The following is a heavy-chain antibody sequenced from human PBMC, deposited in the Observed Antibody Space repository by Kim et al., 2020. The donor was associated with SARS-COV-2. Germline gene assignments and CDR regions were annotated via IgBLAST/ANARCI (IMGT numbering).Heavy chain of an antibody. Sequence: HYAVFVKGRFTISRDKSKNTLYLKMNSLRAEDTGVYYCAGDQVDGYWSWGQGTLVTVSS. CDR3: AGDQVDGYWS. V-gene: IGHV3-53*03. D-gene: IGHD5-18*01. J-gene: IGHJ5*02.